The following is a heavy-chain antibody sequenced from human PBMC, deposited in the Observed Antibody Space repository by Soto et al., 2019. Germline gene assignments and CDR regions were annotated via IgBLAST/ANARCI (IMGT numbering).Heavy chain of an antibody. J-gene: IGHJ6*02. CDR3: AKDPGIAAAGQADYYYYYGMDV. CDR1: GFTFSSYG. Sequence: GGSLRLSCAASGFTFSSYGMHWVRQAPGKGLEWVAVISYDGSNKYYADSVKGRFTISRDNSKNTLYLQMNSLRAEDTAVYYCAKDPGIAAAGQADYYYYYGMDVWGQGTTVTVSS. D-gene: IGHD6-13*01. CDR2: ISYDGSNK. V-gene: IGHV3-30*18.